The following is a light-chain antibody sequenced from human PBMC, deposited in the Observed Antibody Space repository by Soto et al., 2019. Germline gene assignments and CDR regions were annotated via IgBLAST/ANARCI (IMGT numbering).Light chain of an antibody. Sequence: QSVLTQPRSVSGSPGQSVTISCTGTSSDVGGYNYVSWYQHHPGKAPKLMIYDVSKRPSGVPDRFSGSKSGNTASLTISGLQAEDEADYYCCSYAGSSLYVFGTGTKVTVL. V-gene: IGLV2-11*01. CDR2: DVS. J-gene: IGLJ1*01. CDR3: CSYAGSSLYV. CDR1: SSDVGGYNY.